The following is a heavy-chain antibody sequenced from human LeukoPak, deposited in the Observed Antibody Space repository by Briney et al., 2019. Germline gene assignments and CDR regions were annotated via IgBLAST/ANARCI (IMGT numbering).Heavy chain of an antibody. D-gene: IGHD2-2*01. CDR2: INPSGGST. CDR1: GYTFTKYY. J-gene: IGHJ4*02. CDR3: ARGGGYCSSTSCYGVQFDY. V-gene: IGHV1-46*01. Sequence: ASVKVSCKASGYTFTKYYIHWVRQAPGQGLEWMGIINPSGGSTSYAQKFQGRVTMTRDMSTSTVYMELCSLRSEDTAVYYCARGGGYCSSTSCYGVQFDYWGQGTLVTVSS.